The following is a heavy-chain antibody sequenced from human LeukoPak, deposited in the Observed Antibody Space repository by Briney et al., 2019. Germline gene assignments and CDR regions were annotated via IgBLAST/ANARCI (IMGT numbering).Heavy chain of an antibody. J-gene: IGHJ6*03. CDR3: ATNCRTASCYSQNRDV. V-gene: IGHV3-23*01. Sequence: GGSLRLSCAASGFIFTNYAMNWVRQAPGKGLEWVSVITCGGDTTYYADSVKGRFTISRDNSRNTLYLQMSSLRAEDTALYYCATNCRTASCYSQNRDVWGKGTAVTVSS. CDR1: GFIFTNYA. D-gene: IGHD2-15*01. CDR2: ITCGGDTT.